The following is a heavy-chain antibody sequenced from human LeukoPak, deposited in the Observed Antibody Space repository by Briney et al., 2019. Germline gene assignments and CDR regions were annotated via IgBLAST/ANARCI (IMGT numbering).Heavy chain of an antibody. CDR2: ISAYNGNT. J-gene: IGHJ6*03. CDR1: GYTFTSYG. D-gene: IGHD3-10*01. Sequence: APVKVSCKASGYTFTSYGISWVRQAPGQGLEWMGWISAYNGNTNYAQKLQGRVTMTTDTSTSTAYMELRSLRSDDTAVYYCARDLHRVVVRGVPHYYYYMDVWGKGTTVTISS. V-gene: IGHV1-18*01. CDR3: ARDLHRVVVRGVPHYYYYMDV.